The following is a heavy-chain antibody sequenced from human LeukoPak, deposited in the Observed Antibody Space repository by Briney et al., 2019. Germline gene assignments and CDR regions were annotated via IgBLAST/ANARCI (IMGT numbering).Heavy chain of an antibody. V-gene: IGHV3-23*01. J-gene: IGHJ4*02. CDR3: ARRFDY. Sequence: GGTLRLSCAASGFTVSNYGMTWVRQAPGKGLEWVSGISGSGGRTYYADSVKGRFTVSRDNAKNSLYLQMNSLRAEDTALYYCARRFDYWGQGTLVTVSS. CDR1: GFTVSNYG. CDR2: ISGSGGRT.